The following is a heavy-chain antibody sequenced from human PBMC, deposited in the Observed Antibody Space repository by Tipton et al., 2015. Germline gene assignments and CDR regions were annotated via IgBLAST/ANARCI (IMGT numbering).Heavy chain of an antibody. CDR1: GFTFSIHT. Sequence: SLRLSCAASGFTFSIHTMNWVRQAPGKGLEWVSSISSTSSHIYYADSVKGRFTVSRDNAKNSLYLQVNSLRAEDTAMYYCARGPLWSGQGGYYYYGMGVWGQGTTVTVSS. J-gene: IGHJ6*02. V-gene: IGHV3-21*04. CDR3: ARGPLWSGQGGYYYYGMGV. D-gene: IGHD3-3*01. CDR2: ISSTSSHI.